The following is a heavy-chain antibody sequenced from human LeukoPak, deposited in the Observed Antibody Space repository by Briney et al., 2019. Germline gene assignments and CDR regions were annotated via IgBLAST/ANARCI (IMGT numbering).Heavy chain of an antibody. Sequence: GGSLRLSCAASGFTFSSYWMSWVRQAPGKGLEWVANIKQDGSEKYYVDSVKGRFTISRDYAKNSLYLQMNSLRVEDTAVYYCAKVAKYYYGPETYYFFEQWGQGTPVTASS. J-gene: IGHJ4*02. CDR1: GFTFSSYW. CDR2: IKQDGSEK. V-gene: IGHV3-7*01. CDR3: AKVAKYYYGPETYYFFEQ. D-gene: IGHD3-10*01.